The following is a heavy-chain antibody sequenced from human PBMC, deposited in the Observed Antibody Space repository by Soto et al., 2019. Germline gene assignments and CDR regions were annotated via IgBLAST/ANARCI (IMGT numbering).Heavy chain of an antibody. CDR1: GFTFSDYY. D-gene: IGHD3-9*01. V-gene: IGHV3-11*05. CDR3: ASTYYDIRNWFDP. J-gene: IGHJ5*02. CDR2: ISSSSSYT. Sequence: QVQLVESGGGLVKPGGSLRLSCAASGFTFSDYYMSWIRQAPGKGLEWVSYISSSSSYTNYADSVKGRFTISRDNAKNSLYLQMNSLRAEDTAVYYCASTYYDIRNWFDPWGQGTLVTVSS.